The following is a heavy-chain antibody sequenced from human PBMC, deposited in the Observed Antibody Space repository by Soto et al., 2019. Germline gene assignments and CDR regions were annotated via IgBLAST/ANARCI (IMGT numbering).Heavy chain of an antibody. D-gene: IGHD1-26*01. CDR2: ISGSGGST. J-gene: IGHJ4*02. CDR3: AKGQWELLMGDY. V-gene: IGHV3-23*01. CDR1: GFTFSSYA. Sequence: EVQLLESGGGLVQPGGSLRLSCAASGFTFSSYAMSWVRQAPGKGLEWVSAISGSGGSTYYADSVKGRFTISRDSSKNTLYLQMNSLRAEDTAVYYCAKGQWELLMGDYWGQGTLVTVSS.